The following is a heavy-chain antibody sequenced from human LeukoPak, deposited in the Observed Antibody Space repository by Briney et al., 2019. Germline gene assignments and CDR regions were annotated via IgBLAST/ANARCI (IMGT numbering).Heavy chain of an antibody. CDR2: ISSSSSYI. D-gene: IGHD6-19*01. J-gene: IGHJ4*02. CDR1: GFTFSSYS. Sequence: TGGSLRLSCAASGFTFSSYSMNWVRQAPGKGLEWVSSISSSSSYIYYADSVKGRFTISRDNAKNSLYLQMNSLRAEDTAVYYCARIPFQWLVSDFDYWGQGTLVTLSS. CDR3: ARIPFQWLVSDFDY. V-gene: IGHV3-21*01.